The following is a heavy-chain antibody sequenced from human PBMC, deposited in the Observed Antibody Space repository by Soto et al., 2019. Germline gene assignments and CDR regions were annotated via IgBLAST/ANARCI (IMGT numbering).Heavy chain of an antibody. J-gene: IGHJ6*02. CDR2: INAGNGNT. D-gene: IGHD5-12*01. CDR1: GYTFTSYA. V-gene: IGHV1-3*01. Sequence: ASVKVSCKASGYTFTSYAMHWVRQAPGQRLEWMGWINAGNGNTKYSQKFQGRVTITRDTSASTAYMELSSLRSEDTAVYYSARVGRVYSGYDFSYYYYGMDVWGQGTTVTVSS. CDR3: ARVGRVYSGYDFSYYYYGMDV.